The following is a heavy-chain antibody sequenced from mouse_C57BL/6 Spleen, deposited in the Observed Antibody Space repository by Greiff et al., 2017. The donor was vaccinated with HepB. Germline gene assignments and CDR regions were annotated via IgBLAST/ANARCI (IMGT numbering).Heavy chain of an antibody. D-gene: IGHD1-1*01. CDR3: TRGHYGSSYGRFAY. CDR1: GFTFSSYA. Sequence: EVMLVESGEGLVKPGGSLKLSCAASGFTFSSYAMSWVRQTPEKRLEWVAYISSGGDYIYYADTVKGRFTISRDNARNTLYLQMSSLKSEDTAMYYCTRGHYGSSYGRFAYWGQGTLVTVSA. V-gene: IGHV5-9-1*02. CDR2: ISSGGDYI. J-gene: IGHJ3*01.